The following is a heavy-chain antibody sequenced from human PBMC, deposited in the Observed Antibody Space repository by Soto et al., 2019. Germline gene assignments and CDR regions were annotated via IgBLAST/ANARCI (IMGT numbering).Heavy chain of an antibody. D-gene: IGHD3-3*01. V-gene: IGHV1-8*01. CDR3: ARGNNYDFWSGSSRGMDV. J-gene: IGHJ6*02. CDR2: MNPYSGET. CDR1: GYTFTDYE. Sequence: QVKLVQSGAEVKKPGASVKVSCKASGYTFTDYEINWVRQATGQGLEWMGWMNPYSGETGYAQKFQGRVTMTRNTHISTAYMELSSLRSEDTAVYYCARGNNYDFWSGSSRGMDVWGQGTTVTVSS.